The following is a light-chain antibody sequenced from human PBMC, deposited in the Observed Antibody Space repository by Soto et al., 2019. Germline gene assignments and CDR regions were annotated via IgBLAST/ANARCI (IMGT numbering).Light chain of an antibody. J-gene: IGKJ2*01. CDR1: QSVSSN. Sequence: EIVMTQSPATLSVSPGERATLSCRASQSVSSNLAWYQQKPGQAPRLLIYGASTRATGIPARFSGSGSGTEFTLTISSLQSEDFAVYYCQQYKNWPHTFGQGTNLEIK. CDR3: QQYKNWPHT. CDR2: GAS. V-gene: IGKV3-15*01.